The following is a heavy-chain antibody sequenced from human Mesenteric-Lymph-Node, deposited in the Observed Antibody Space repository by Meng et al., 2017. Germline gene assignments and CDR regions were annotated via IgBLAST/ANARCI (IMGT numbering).Heavy chain of an antibody. V-gene: IGHV3-30*19. J-gene: IGHJ3*02. CDR1: GFTFSSFG. CDR2: ISDDRSQK. CDR3: ARENYYGSGRLGAFDI. Sequence: GESLKISCVASGFTFSSFGMHWVRQAPGKGLEWLAVISDDRSQKYYADSVKGRLTISRDNSKDTLYLQMNSLRAEDTAVYYCARENYYGSGRLGAFDIWGQGTMVTVSS. D-gene: IGHD3-10*01.